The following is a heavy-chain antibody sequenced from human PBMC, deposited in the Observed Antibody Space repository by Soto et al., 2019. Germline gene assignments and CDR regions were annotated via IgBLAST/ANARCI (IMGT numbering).Heavy chain of an antibody. D-gene: IGHD2-2*01. CDR3: ARDWGIVVVPAAFDY. V-gene: IGHV1-3*01. Sequence: QVQLVQSGAEVKKPGASVKVSCTASGYTFTSYALHWVRQAPGQRLEWMGWINAGNGNTKYSQKFQGRVTITRDTSASTAYMELSSLRSEDTAVYYCARDWGIVVVPAAFDYWGQGTLVTVSS. CDR2: INAGNGNT. J-gene: IGHJ4*02. CDR1: GYTFTSYA.